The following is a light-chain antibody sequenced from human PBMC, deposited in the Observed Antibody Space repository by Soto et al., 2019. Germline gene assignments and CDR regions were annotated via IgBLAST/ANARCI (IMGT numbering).Light chain of an antibody. CDR2: DVS. CDR1: SSDVGGYNY. Sequence: QSVLTQPRSVSGSPGQSITISCTGTSSDVGGYNYVSWYRQHPGKAPKLMIYDVSKRPSGVPDRFSGSKSGNTASLTISGLQAEDEADYYCCSHAGSYTEYVFGTGTKLTVL. CDR3: CSHAGSYTEYV. V-gene: IGLV2-11*01. J-gene: IGLJ1*01.